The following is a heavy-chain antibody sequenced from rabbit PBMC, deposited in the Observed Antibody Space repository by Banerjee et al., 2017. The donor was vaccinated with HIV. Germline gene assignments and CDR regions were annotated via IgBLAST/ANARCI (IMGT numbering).Heavy chain of an antibody. CDR1: GFSFSSSHW. CDR2: IYAGSSGNT. Sequence: QEQLVESGGGLVKPEGSLTLTCTASGFSFSSSHWMCWVRQAPGKGLEWIGCIYAGSSGNTYYANWAKGRFTISKTSSTTVTLQMTSLTAADTATYFCATGAVTGWNFGLWGPGTLVTVS. D-gene: IGHD7-1*01. J-gene: IGHJ6*01. CDR3: ATGAVTGWNFGL. V-gene: IGHV1S45*01.